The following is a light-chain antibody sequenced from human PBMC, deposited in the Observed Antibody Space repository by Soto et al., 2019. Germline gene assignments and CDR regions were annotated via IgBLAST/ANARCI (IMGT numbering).Light chain of an antibody. CDR2: VAS. CDR3: QQYNVWPRT. CDR1: QSVSIN. V-gene: IGKV3-15*01. Sequence: EIVMTQSPATLSVSPGERATLSCRASQSVSINLAWYQQKPGQAPKLLIYVASTRATGIPARFSGSGSGTEFTLTISSLQSEDFAVYYCQQYNVWPRTFGGGTKVEFK. J-gene: IGKJ4*02.